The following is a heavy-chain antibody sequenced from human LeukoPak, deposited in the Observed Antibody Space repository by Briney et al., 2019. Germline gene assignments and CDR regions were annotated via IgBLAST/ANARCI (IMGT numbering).Heavy chain of an antibody. CDR3: ARENRYSFYFDS. J-gene: IGHJ4*02. D-gene: IGHD1-1*01. CDR1: GFTVSSTY. V-gene: IGHV3-66*02. CDR2: TYSGTST. Sequence: GGSLRLSCAATGFTVSSTYLSWVRQAPGKGPEWVSVTYSGTSTYYADSVKGRFTVSRDNSKNTLYLQMNSLRAEDTAVYYCARENRYSFYFDSWGQGTMVSVSS.